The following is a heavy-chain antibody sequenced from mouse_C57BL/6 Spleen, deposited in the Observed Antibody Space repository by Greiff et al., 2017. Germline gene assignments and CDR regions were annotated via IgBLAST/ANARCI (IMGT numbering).Heavy chain of an antibody. J-gene: IGHJ4*01. Sequence: EVNVVESGGGLVQPKGSLKLSCAASGFSFNTYAMNWVRQAPGKGLEWVARIRSKSNNYATYYADSVKDRFTISRDDSESMLYLQMNNLKTEDTAMYYCVRIYYDYDAMDYWGQGTSVTVSS. CDR3: VRIYYDYDAMDY. V-gene: IGHV10-1*01. CDR1: GFSFNTYA. D-gene: IGHD2-1*01. CDR2: IRSKSNNYAT.